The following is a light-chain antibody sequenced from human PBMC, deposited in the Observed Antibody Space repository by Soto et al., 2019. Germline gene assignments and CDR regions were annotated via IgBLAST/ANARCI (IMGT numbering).Light chain of an antibody. J-gene: IGKJ1*01. Sequence: LSQSPGTLSLSKGDRGTLSCRASQNLGTLYLAWFQQKSGQAPRLLIYSASRRATGIPDRFTGSGSGTDFTLTINRVEPEDFAVYFCQQYAGSPRTFGQGSMVDI. V-gene: IGKV3-20*01. CDR1: QNLGTLY. CDR2: SAS. CDR3: QQYAGSPRT.